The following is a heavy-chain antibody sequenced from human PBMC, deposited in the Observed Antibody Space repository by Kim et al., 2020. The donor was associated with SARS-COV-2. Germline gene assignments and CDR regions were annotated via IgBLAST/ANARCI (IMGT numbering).Heavy chain of an antibody. J-gene: IGHJ4*02. CDR3: ARGGYTYDY. CDR2: SPTI. D-gene: IGHD2-15*01. V-gene: IGHV3-48*02. Sequence: SPTIYYADSVKGRFTSYRDNAKNSLYLQMNSLRDEDTAVYYCARGGYTYDYWGQGTLVTVSS.